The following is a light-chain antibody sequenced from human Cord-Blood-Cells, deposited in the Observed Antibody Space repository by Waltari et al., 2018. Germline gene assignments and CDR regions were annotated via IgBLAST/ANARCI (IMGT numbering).Light chain of an antibody. Sequence: QSALTQPRSVSGSPGQSVTISCTGTSSDVGGYNYVSWYQQHPGKAPKLMIFDVSKRPSVFPDRFSGSKSGNTASLTISGLQAEDEADYYCCSYAGSYRVFGTGTKVTVL. J-gene: IGLJ1*01. CDR3: CSYAGSYRV. CDR1: SSDVGGYNY. CDR2: DVS. V-gene: IGLV2-11*01.